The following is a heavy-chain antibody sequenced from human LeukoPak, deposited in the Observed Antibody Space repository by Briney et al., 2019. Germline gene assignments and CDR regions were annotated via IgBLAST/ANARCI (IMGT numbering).Heavy chain of an antibody. CDR1: GYTFTTYA. V-gene: IGHV1-3*01. Sequence: ASVKVSCKASGYTFTTYAMHWVRQAPGQRLEWMGWINAGNGNTKYSQKFQARVAITRDTSASTAYMDLSSLRSEDTAVYYCARPRQVVAATPYYYYGMDVWGQGTTVTVSS. CDR2: INAGNGNT. CDR3: ARPRQVVAATPYYYYGMDV. J-gene: IGHJ6*02. D-gene: IGHD2-15*01.